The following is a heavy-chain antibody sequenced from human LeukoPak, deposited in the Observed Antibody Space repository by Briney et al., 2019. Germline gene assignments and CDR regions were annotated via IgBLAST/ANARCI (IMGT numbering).Heavy chain of an antibody. V-gene: IGHV1-46*01. Sequence: ASVNVSCKASGGTFSIYAISWVRQAPGQGLEWMGIINPSGGSTSYAQKFQGRVTMTRDTSTSTVYMELSSLRSEDTAVYYCARRDYDFWSGYYMWFDPWGQGTLVTVSS. CDR2: INPSGGST. CDR1: GGTFSIYA. D-gene: IGHD3-3*01. J-gene: IGHJ5*02. CDR3: ARRDYDFWSGYYMWFDP.